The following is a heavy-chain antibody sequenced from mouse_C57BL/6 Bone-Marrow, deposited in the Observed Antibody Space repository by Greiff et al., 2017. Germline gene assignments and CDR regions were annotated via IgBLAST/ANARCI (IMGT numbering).Heavy chain of an antibody. V-gene: IGHV1-69*01. CDR1: GYTFTSYW. D-gene: IGHD1-1*02. Sequence: QVQLQQPGAELVMPGASVKLSCKASGYTFTSYWMHWVKQRPGHGLEWIGEIDPSDSYTNYNQKFKGKSTLTVEKSSSTAYMQLSSLTSEDSAVYYCARIGNYAMDEGGEGTSVTVSS. CDR2: IDPSDSYT. CDR3: ARIGNYAMDE. J-gene: IGHJ4*01.